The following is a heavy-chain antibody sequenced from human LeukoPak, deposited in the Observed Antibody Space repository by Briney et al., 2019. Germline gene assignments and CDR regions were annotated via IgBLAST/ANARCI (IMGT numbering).Heavy chain of an antibody. CDR1: GFTFRCYA. D-gene: IGHD3-9*01. Sequence: GGFLRLSLAAPGFTFRCYAMQWVRQAPGKGLGWGVVIYYDGSKKYYADYVKGRFSISRYHSKNTLYLQMNSLRAEATAVYYWAKGEEYDILTVYYRSYYGMDVWGKGPTFTVPS. J-gene: IGHJ6*04. CDR3: AKGEEYDILTVYYRSYYGMDV. CDR2: IYYDGSKK. V-gene: IGHV3-30*04.